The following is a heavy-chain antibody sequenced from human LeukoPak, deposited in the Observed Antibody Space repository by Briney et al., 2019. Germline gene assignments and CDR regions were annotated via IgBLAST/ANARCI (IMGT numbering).Heavy chain of an antibody. J-gene: IGHJ4*02. Sequence: GGSLRLSCAASGFTFSSYSMNWVRQAPGKGLEWVSYISHSSSTIYYADSVKGRFTISRDNAKKSLYLQMNSLRAEDSAVYYCARGRDGYNDYFDYWGQGTLVTVSS. V-gene: IGHV3-48*01. CDR2: ISHSSSTI. D-gene: IGHD5-24*01. CDR1: GFTFSSYS. CDR3: ARGRDGYNDYFDY.